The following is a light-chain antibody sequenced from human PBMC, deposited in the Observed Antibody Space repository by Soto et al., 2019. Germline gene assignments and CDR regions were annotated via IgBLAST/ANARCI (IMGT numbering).Light chain of an antibody. Sequence: EKVMTQSPATLSVSPGERATLSCRASQSVSNNLAWYQQKPGQAPRLLIYGASTRATGIPARFSGSGSGTEFTLTISSLQSEDSAVYYCQQYINWPGTFGQGTKVEIK. CDR3: QQYINWPGT. V-gene: IGKV3-15*01. J-gene: IGKJ1*01. CDR1: QSVSNN. CDR2: GAS.